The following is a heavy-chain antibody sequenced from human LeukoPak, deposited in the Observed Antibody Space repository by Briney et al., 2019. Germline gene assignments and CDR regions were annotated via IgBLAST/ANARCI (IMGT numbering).Heavy chain of an antibody. J-gene: IGHJ4*02. D-gene: IGHD3-22*01. Sequence: SVKVSCKASGGTFSSYAISWVRQAPGQGLEWMGGIIPIFGTANYAQKFQGRVTITTDGSTSTAYMELSSLRSEDTAVYYCAREGRHYYDSSGYTLDYWGQGTLVTVSS. CDR1: GGTFSSYA. CDR2: IIPIFGTA. V-gene: IGHV1-69*05. CDR3: AREGRHYYDSSGYTLDY.